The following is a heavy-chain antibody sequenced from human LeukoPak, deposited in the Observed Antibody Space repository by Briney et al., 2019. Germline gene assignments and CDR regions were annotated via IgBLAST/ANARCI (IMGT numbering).Heavy chain of an antibody. D-gene: IGHD2-21*02. CDR3: ARLKSYCGGDCYPDQFHN. Sequence: PSETLSLTCTVSGFSISSGDFYWGWIRQPPGKGLEWIATISYSGLTYYNPSLKTRLTISVDTSKNQFSLKLLSVAAADTAVYYCARLKSYCGGDCYPDQFHNWGQGTLVTVSS. CDR1: GFSISSGDFY. J-gene: IGHJ4*02. V-gene: IGHV4-39*01. CDR2: ISYSGLT.